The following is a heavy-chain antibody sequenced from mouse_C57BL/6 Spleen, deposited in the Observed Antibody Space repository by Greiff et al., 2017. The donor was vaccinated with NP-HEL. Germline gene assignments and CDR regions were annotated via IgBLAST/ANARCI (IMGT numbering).Heavy chain of an antibody. CDR1: GYTFTSYW. Sequence: QVQLQQPGAELVKPGASVKVSCKASGYTFTSYWMHWVKQRPGQGLEWIGRLHPSDSDTNYNQKFKGKATLTVDKSSSTAYMQLSSPTSEDSAVYYWAIGITTVADWYFDVWGTGTTVTVSS. CDR3: AIGITTVADWYFDV. CDR2: LHPSDSDT. V-gene: IGHV1-74*01. J-gene: IGHJ1*03. D-gene: IGHD1-1*01.